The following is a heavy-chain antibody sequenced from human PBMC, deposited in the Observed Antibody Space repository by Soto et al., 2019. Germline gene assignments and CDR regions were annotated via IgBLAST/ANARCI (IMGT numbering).Heavy chain of an antibody. CDR2: FDPEDGET. V-gene: IGHV1-24*01. J-gene: IGHJ6*02. CDR1: GYTLTELS. D-gene: IGHD3-3*01. CDR3: ATSSNVFTDDYDFWSGISERGMDV. Sequence: ASVKVSCKVSGYTLTELSMHWVRQAPGKGLEWMGGFDPEDGETIYAQKFQGRVTMTEDTSTDTAYMELSSLRSEDTAAYYCATSSNVFTDDYDFWSGISERGMDVWGQGPTVTVSS.